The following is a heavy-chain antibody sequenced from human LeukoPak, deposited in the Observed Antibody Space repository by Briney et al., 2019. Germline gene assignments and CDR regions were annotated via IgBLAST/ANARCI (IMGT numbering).Heavy chain of an antibody. Sequence: SGTLSLTCDVSGGSITQTNYWTWVRQPPGKGLEWIGEVNLQGGTNYNPSLLRRVAISVDTSANHVSLQMTSVTAADTAVYYCARHTRPGYSGYENAFDIWGQGTVVTVSS. D-gene: IGHD5-12*01. V-gene: IGHV4-4*02. CDR2: VNLQGGT. CDR3: ARHTRPGYSGYENAFDI. CDR1: GGSITQTNY. J-gene: IGHJ3*02.